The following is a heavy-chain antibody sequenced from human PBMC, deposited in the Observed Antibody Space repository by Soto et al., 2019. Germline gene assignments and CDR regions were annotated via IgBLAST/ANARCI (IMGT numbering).Heavy chain of an antibody. Sequence: QVQLVQSGAEVKKPGASVKVSCKASGYTFTSYAMHWVRQAPGQRLEWMGWINAGNGNTKYSQKFQGRGTITRDTSASTAYMELSSLRSEDTAVYYWARDFVAAVSYGMDVWGQGTTVTVSS. CDR2: INAGNGNT. D-gene: IGHD6-13*01. J-gene: IGHJ6*02. V-gene: IGHV1-3*01. CDR1: GYTFTSYA. CDR3: ARDFVAAVSYGMDV.